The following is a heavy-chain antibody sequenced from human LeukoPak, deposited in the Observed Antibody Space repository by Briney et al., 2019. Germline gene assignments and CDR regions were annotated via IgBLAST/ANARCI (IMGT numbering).Heavy chain of an antibody. V-gene: IGHV1-69*05. D-gene: IGHD6-13*01. CDR3: ARGTIGAARFDP. J-gene: IGHJ5*02. Sequence: SVKVSCEASGGTFSSYAISWVRQAPGQGLEWMGGIIPIFGTANYAQKFQGRVTITTDESTSTAYMELSSLRSEDTAVYYCARGTIGAARFDPWGQGTLVTVSS. CDR1: GGTFSSYA. CDR2: IIPIFGTA.